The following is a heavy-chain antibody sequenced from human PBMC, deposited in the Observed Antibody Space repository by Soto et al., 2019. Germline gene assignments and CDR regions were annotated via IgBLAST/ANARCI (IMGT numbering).Heavy chain of an antibody. D-gene: IGHD2-2*01. V-gene: IGHV4-34*01. J-gene: IGHJ5*02. CDR3: AIVHCRTPRCTINPFAT. Sequence: PSETLSLTSAVYGGSFSGYYWSWIRQPPGKGLEWIGEINHSGSTNYNPSLKSRVTISVDTSKNQFSLKLSSVTAADTAVYYCAIVHCRTPRCTINPFATRGQGTLIT. CDR1: GGSFSGYY. CDR2: INHSGST.